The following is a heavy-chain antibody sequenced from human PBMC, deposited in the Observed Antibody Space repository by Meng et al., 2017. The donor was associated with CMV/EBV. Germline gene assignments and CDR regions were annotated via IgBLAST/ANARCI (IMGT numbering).Heavy chain of an antibody. D-gene: IGHD6-6*01. CDR1: GGSVSSGSYY. CDR2: IYFSAST. CDR3: ASEEYSCSSLDY. Sequence: SETLSLTCTVSGGSVSSGSYYWSWIRQPPGKGLEWIGYIYFSASTNYNPSLKSRVTISVDTSKNQFSLTLSSVTAEDTAVYYRASEEYSCSSLDYWGRGTLVTVSS. J-gene: IGHJ4*02. V-gene: IGHV4-61*01.